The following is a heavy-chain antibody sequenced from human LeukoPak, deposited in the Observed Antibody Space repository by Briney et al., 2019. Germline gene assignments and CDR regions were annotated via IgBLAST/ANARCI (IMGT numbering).Heavy chain of an antibody. CDR3: TRDPHALDY. CDR1: GFTFSSYS. V-gene: IGHV3-48*02. J-gene: IGHJ4*02. Sequence: PGGSLRLSCAASGFTFSSYSMNWVRQAPGKGLEWVSYITSSSTIYYADSVKGRFTISRDNAKSSLSLQMNSLRDEDTAVYFCTRDPHALDYWGQGTLVTVSS. CDR2: ITSSSTI.